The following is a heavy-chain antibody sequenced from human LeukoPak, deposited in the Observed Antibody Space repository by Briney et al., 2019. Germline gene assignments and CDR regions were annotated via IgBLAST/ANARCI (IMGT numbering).Heavy chain of an antibody. J-gene: IGHJ3*02. CDR1: GYTFSGYD. D-gene: IGHD3-10*01. Sequence: VASVKVSCKASGYTFSGYDINWVRQATGQGLEWMGWMNPNSGNTGYAQKFQGRVTFTKDTSISTAYMELSSLRSGDTDVYFCARDSFRGVIITGAFDIWGQGTMVTVSS. V-gene: IGHV1-8*03. CDR2: MNPNSGNT. CDR3: ARDSFRGVIITGAFDI.